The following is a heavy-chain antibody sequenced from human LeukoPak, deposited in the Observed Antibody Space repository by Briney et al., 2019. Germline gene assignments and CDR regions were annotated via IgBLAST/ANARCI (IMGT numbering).Heavy chain of an antibody. J-gene: IGHJ6*02. Sequence: GGSLRLSCAASGFTFSSYGMHWVRQAPGKGLEWVAAISYDGSNKYYADSVKGRFTISRDNSKNTLYLQMNSLRAEDTAVYYCAKDEGCTSCYRLIVSGYYYGMDVWGQGTTVTVSS. D-gene: IGHD2-2*01. CDR1: GFTFSSYG. CDR3: AKDEGCTSCYRLIVSGYYYGMDV. CDR2: ISYDGSNK. V-gene: IGHV3-30*18.